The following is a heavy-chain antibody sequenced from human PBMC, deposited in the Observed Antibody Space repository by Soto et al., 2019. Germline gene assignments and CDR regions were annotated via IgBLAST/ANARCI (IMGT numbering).Heavy chain of an antibody. J-gene: IGHJ4*02. D-gene: IGHD1-20*01. V-gene: IGHV4-59*03. CDR3: ARGTRALITSFFAY. CDR2: VHESGST. Sequence: PSETLSLTCSVSGDDISNYYWSWIRQTPGRGLEWIGCVHESGSTDYNPSLKGRVTISLHTSKSQFSLSLRSATAADTATYYCARGTRALITSFFAYWGQGIPVTVSS. CDR1: GDDISNYY.